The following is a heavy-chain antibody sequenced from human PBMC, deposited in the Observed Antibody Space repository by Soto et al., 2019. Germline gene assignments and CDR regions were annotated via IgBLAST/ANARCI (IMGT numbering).Heavy chain of an antibody. V-gene: IGHV3-23*01. CDR1: GFTFSSYA. D-gene: IGHD2-15*01. CDR2: ISGSGGTT. CDR3: AEAGTRYCSGGSCYSKGFDP. Sequence: QPGGSLRLSCAASGFTFSSYAMSWVRQAPGKGLEWVSAISGSGGTTYYADSVKGRFTISRDNSKNTLYLQMNSLRAEDTAVYYCAEAGTRYCSGGSCYSKGFDPWSQGTLVTVSS. J-gene: IGHJ5*02.